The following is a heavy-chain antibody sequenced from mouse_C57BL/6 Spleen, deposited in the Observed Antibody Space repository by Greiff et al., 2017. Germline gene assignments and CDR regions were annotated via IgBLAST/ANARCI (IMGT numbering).Heavy chain of an antibody. V-gene: IGHV5-4*01. CDR2: ISDGGSYT. Sequence: EVMLVESGGGLVKPGGSLKLSCEASGFTFSSYAMSWVRQTPEKRLEWVATISDGGSYTYYPDNVKGRFTISRDNAKNNLYLQMSHLKSEDTAMYYCARDGPHAMDYWGQGTSVTVSS. CDR1: GFTFSSYA. J-gene: IGHJ4*01. CDR3: ARDGPHAMDY.